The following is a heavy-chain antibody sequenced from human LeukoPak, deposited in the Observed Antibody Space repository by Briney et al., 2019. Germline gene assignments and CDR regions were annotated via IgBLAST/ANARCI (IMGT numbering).Heavy chain of an antibody. CDR3: ARTVTTPSYYYYMDV. CDR2: ISAYNGNT. J-gene: IGHJ6*03. CDR1: GYTFTSYG. V-gene: IGHV1-18*01. D-gene: IGHD4-17*01. Sequence: RASVKVSYKASGYTFTSYGISWVRQAPGQGLEWMGWISAYNGNTNYAQKFQGRVTITTGESTSTAYMELSSLRSEDTAVYYCARTVTTPSYYYYMDVWGKGTTVTVSS.